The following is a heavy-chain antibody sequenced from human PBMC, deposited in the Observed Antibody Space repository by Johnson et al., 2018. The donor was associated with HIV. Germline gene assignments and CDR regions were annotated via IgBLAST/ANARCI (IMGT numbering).Heavy chain of an antibody. V-gene: IGHV3-73*01. D-gene: IGHD3-10*01. CDR1: GFPFSGSA. CDR2: IRSKVNTYAT. Sequence: EQLVESGGGLVQPGGSLKFSCAASGFPFSGSAMNWVRQASGKGLECVGRIRSKVNTYATANVAWVKGRSTIPRDDSKNTAYLQMNSLRVEETAVYYCAKDQERLLWFGTGGIWGQGTMVTVSS. CDR3: AKDQERLLWFGTGGI. J-gene: IGHJ3*02.